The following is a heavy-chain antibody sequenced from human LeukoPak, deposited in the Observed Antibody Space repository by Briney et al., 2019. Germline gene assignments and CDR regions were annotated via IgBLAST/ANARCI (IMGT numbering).Heavy chain of an antibody. D-gene: IGHD3-22*01. V-gene: IGHV1-24*01. CDR1: EYTLTELS. CDR2: FDPEDGKT. Sequence: ASVKVSCKVSEYTLTELSIHWVRQAPGKGLEWMGGFDPEDGKTIYAQKFQGRVTMTEDTSTDTTYMELSSLRSEDTAVYYCAAAGRSYDTSAYPGWGQGTLVTVS. J-gene: IGHJ4*02. CDR3: AAAGRSYDTSAYPG.